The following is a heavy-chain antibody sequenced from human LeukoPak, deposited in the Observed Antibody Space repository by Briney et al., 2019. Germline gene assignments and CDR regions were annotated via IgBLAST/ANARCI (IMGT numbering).Heavy chain of an antibody. Sequence: SETLSLTCAVYGGSFSGYYWSWIRQPPGKGLEWIGEINHSGSTNYNPSLKSRVTISVDTSKNQFSLKLSSVTAADTAVYYCASLVSSSWYWYYYYGMDVWSQGTTVTVSS. D-gene: IGHD6-13*01. V-gene: IGHV4-34*01. CDR1: GGSFSGYY. CDR3: ASLVSSSWYWYYYYGMDV. CDR2: INHSGST. J-gene: IGHJ6*02.